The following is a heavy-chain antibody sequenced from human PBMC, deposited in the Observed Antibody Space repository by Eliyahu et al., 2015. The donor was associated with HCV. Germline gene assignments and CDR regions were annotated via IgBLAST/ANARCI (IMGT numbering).Heavy chain of an antibody. V-gene: IGHV3-7*03. CDR2: IKQDGSEK. CDR1: GFTFSXYW. Sequence: EVQLVESGGGLVQPGGSLRLSCAASGFTFSXYWMSWVRQAPGKGLEWVANIKQDGSEKYYVDSVKGRFTISRDNAKNSLYLQMNSLRAEDTAVYYCASPGYSSSWYSGLDYWGQGTLVTVSS. CDR3: ASPGYSSSWYSGLDY. J-gene: IGHJ4*02. D-gene: IGHD6-13*01.